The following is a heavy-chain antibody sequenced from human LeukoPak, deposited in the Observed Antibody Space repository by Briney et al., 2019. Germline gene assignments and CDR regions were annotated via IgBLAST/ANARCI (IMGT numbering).Heavy chain of an antibody. J-gene: IGHJ4*02. V-gene: IGHV5-51*01. CDR1: X. Sequence: XIGWVRQMXXKXLEWMGIIYPYDSDTRYSPSFQGQVTISGDKSISTAYLQWSSLKASDTAMYYCARQASYGYLIDYWGQGTLVTVSS. CDR3: ARQASYGYLIDY. CDR2: IYPYDSDT. D-gene: IGHD5-18*01.